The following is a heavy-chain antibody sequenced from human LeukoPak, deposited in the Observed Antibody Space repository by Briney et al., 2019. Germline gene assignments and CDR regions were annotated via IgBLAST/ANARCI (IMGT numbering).Heavy chain of an antibody. J-gene: IGHJ4*02. CDR3: ARSPHILTGENFDY. Sequence: ASVKVSCKASGYTFTGYYMHWVRQAPGQGLEWMGWINLKSGGTNYAGKFQGRVTMTRDTTTSTAYMDLSRLRSVDTAVYYCARSPHILTGENFDYWGQGTLVTVSS. V-gene: IGHV1-2*02. CDR1: GYTFTGYY. CDR2: INLKSGGT. D-gene: IGHD3-9*01.